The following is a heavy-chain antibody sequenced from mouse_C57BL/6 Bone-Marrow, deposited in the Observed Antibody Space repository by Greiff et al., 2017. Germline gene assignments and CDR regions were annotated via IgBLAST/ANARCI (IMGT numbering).Heavy chain of an antibody. D-gene: IGHD1-2*01. CDR1: GFSLTSYG. CDR3: ASYGSYFDV. J-gene: IGHJ1*03. CDR2: IWGDGST. V-gene: IGHV2-3*01. Sequence: VKLVESGPGLVAPSQSLSITCTVSGFSLTSYGVSWVRQPPGKGLEWLGVIWGDGSTNYHSALISRLSISKDNSRSQVFLKLSSLQTDDTATYYCASYGSYFDVWGTGTTVTVSS.